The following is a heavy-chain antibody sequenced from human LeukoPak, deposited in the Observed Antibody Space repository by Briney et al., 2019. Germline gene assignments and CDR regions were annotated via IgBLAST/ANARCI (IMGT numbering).Heavy chain of an antibody. CDR1: GIIFSNYG. CDR3: AKGGLVHPLHI. Sequence: GGSLRLSCEASGIIFSNYGFHWVRQAPGKGLDWVAFISYDGSDNYYADSVKGRFLISRDNSKSTLYLQMNSLRAEDTAVYYCAKGGLVHPLHIWGQGTMVTVSS. J-gene: IGHJ3*02. V-gene: IGHV3-30*18. D-gene: IGHD3/OR15-3a*01. CDR2: ISYDGSDN.